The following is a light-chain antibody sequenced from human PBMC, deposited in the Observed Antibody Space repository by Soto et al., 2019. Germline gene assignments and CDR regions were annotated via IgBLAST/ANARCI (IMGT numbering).Light chain of an antibody. V-gene: IGKV1-5*01. J-gene: IGKJ1*01. CDR2: GAS. CDR3: QQYNSDSGT. CDR1: QSISNF. Sequence: DLQMTQSPSTLSASVGDRVTITCRASQSISNFLAWYQQKPGKAPKLLIYGASNLDSGVPSRFGGSGSGTEFTLSISSLQPDDFATYYCQQYNSDSGTFGQGTRVEIK.